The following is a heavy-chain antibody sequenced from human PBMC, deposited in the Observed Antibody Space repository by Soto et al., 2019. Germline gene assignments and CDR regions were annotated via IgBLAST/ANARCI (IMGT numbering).Heavy chain of an antibody. Sequence: ASVKVSCKASGYTFTSYAMHWVRQAPGQRLEWMGWINAGNGNTKYSQKFQGRVTITRDTSAGTAYMELSSLRSEDTAVYYCARAGSSRWDYYYYYGMDVWGQGTTVTVSS. CDR2: INAGNGNT. V-gene: IGHV1-3*01. J-gene: IGHJ6*02. D-gene: IGHD6-13*01. CDR3: ARAGSSRWDYYYYYGMDV. CDR1: GYTFTSYA.